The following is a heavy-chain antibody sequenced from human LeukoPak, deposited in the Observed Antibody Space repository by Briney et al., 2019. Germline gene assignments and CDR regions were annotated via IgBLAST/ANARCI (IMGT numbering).Heavy chain of an antibody. CDR3: ARASGGVVAAISY. V-gene: IGHV4-30-2*01. J-gene: IGHJ4*02. Sequence: SQTLSLTCAVSGGSISSGGYSWNWIRQPPGKGLEWIGHIYESGSTYYNPSLKSRVAISVDRSKTQFSLKLTSVTAADTAVYFCARASGGVVAAISYWGQGILVTVSS. D-gene: IGHD2-15*01. CDR1: GGSISSGGYS. CDR2: IYESGST.